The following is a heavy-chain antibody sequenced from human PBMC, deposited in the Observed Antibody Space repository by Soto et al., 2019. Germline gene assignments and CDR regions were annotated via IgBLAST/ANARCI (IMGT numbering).Heavy chain of an antibody. CDR2: IYHSGTT. D-gene: IGHD1-26*01. V-gene: IGHV4-59*01. J-gene: IGHJ4*02. Sequence: SETLSLTCTVSGDSITGSYWSWIRQPPGKTLEWIGYIYHSGTTTYNPSLKSRVSISVDTSKNQFSLRLTSVIAADTAVYYCARDMPYAAGSLAGCDYWGQGSLVTVSS. CDR1: GDSITGSY. CDR3: ARDMPYAAGSLAGCDY.